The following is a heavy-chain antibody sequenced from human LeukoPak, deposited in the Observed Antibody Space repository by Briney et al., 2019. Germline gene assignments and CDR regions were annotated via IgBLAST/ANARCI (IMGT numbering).Heavy chain of an antibody. CDR2: IYYSGST. J-gene: IGHJ4*02. CDR3: ARGHLDFWSGYYLGYFDY. Sequence: SETLSLTCTVSGGSISSYYWSWIRQPPGKGLEWIGYIYYSGSTNYNPSLKSRVTISVDTSKNQFSLKLSSVTAADTAVYYCARGHLDFWSGYYLGYFDYWGQGTLVTVSS. D-gene: IGHD3-3*01. CDR1: GGSISSYY. V-gene: IGHV4-59*01.